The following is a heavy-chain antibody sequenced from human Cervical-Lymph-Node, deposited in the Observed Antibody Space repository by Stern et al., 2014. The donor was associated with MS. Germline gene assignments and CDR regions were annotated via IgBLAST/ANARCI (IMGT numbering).Heavy chain of an antibody. CDR1: GFTFSNYW. CDR2: INREGRDT. J-gene: IGHJ4*02. D-gene: IGHD3-16*01. V-gene: IGHV3-74*02. Sequence: EVQLVESGGGLVQPGGTLRLSCVASGFTFSNYWMHWVRQAPGKGLVWVARINREGRDTNHADSVKGRFSISRDNAKNTLYLEMNSLRAEDTAVYYCTKDTFGPEDYWGQGVSVTVSS. CDR3: TKDTFGPEDY.